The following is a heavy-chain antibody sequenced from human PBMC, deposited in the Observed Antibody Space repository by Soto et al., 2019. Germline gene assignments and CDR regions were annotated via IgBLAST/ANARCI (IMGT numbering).Heavy chain of an antibody. D-gene: IGHD3-22*01. Sequence: PSETLSLTCTVSGVSISSSYWGWIRQSPGKGLEWIGYVFYGGGTNYNPTLKSRVTISVDTSKNQFSLKLSSVTAADTAVYYCVRGYYDTSDQSNTFDIWGQGTMVTVSS. J-gene: IGHJ3*02. V-gene: IGHV4-59*01. CDR2: VFYGGGT. CDR1: GVSISSSY. CDR3: VRGYYDTSDQSNTFDI.